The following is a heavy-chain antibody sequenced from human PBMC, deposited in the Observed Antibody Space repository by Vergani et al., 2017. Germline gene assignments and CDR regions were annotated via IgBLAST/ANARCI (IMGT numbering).Heavy chain of an antibody. J-gene: IGHJ4*02. V-gene: IGHV3-30*18. CDR2: ISSDGSGK. Sequence: QVQLVESGGGVVQPGRSLRLSCAASGFSFTDYGIHWVRQAPGKGLEWVAIISSDGSGKYYVDSVEGRFTISRDNSKNTLFLQLKTLRAEDTGVYYCAKDYNIMGALHYWGQGTLVAVSS. CDR1: GFSFTDYG. CDR3: AKDYNIMGALHY. D-gene: IGHD5-12*01.